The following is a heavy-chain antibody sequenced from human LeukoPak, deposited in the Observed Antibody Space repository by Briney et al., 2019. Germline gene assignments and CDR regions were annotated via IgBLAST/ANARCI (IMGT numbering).Heavy chain of an antibody. V-gene: IGHV5-51*01. CDR2: IYPGDSDT. CDR3: ARMPSDAVTAIPFDY. J-gene: IGHJ4*02. D-gene: IGHD2-21*02. Sequence: GESLKISCKGSGYSFNNYWIVWVRQMPGKGLEWMGIIYPGDSDTRYTPSFQGQVTMSADKSINTTYPQWSSLEASDTAMYYCARMPSDAVTAIPFDYWGQGTLVTVSS. CDR1: GYSFNNYW.